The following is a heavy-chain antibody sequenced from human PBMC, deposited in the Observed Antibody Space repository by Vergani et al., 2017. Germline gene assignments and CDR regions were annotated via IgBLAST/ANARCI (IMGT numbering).Heavy chain of an antibody. J-gene: IGHJ5*02. CDR3: ARGETRTDWFDP. CDR1: GGSISGYY. Sequence: QVQLQESGPGLVKPSETLSLTCTVSGGSISGYYWSWIRQPPGKGLEWIGYIYYSGSTNYNPSLKSRVTISVDTSKNQFSLKLSSVTAADTALYYCARGETRTDWFDPWGQGTLVTVSS. V-gene: IGHV4-59*01. CDR2: IYYSGST. D-gene: IGHD3/OR15-3a*01.